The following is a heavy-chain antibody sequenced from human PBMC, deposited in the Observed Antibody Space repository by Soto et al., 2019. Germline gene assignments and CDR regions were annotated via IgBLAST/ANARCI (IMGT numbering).Heavy chain of an antibody. CDR3: AMVDNYVTPTPQDV. J-gene: IGHJ6*02. V-gene: IGHV1-18*01. CDR2: ISPYSGNT. Sequence: QVHLVQSGDEVRKPGSAVKVSCKASGYIFVNYGIAWVLQAPGQGLEWMGWISPYSGNTHYASQLQGRLTMTTDTSTSTAYMALGRLTSDDTAVYHCAMVDNYVTPTPQDVWGQATTVTVSS. D-gene: IGHD3-16*01. CDR1: GYIFVNYG.